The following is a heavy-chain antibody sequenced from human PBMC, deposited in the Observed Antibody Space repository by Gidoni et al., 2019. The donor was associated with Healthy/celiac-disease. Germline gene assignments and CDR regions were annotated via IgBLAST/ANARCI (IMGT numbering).Heavy chain of an antibody. Sequence: QVQLVQSGAEVKKPGASVKVSCKASGYTFTSYGISWVRQAPGQGLEWMGWISAYNGNTTYAQMLQGRVTMTTDTSTSTAYMELRSLRSDDTAVYYCARDGDIVVVPAARRGGSFDPWGQGTLVTVSS. CDR3: ARDGDIVVVPAARRGGSFDP. CDR1: GYTFTSYG. V-gene: IGHV1-18*01. J-gene: IGHJ5*02. CDR2: ISAYNGNT. D-gene: IGHD2-2*01.